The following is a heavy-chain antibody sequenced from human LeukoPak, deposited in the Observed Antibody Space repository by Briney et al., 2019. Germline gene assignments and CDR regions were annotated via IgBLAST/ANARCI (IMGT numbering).Heavy chain of an antibody. V-gene: IGHV3-73*01. J-gene: IGHJ3*02. CDR1: GFTFSSYG. CDR3: VRLGGGDAFDI. CDR2: IRSKANGYTT. D-gene: IGHD2-15*01. Sequence: GGSLRLSCAASGFTFSSYGMHWVRQAPGKGLEWVGRIRSKANGYTTAYGETVKGRFTITRDDSKRSAFVQMSSLKSEDTAVYYCVRLGGGDAFDIWGPGTRVTVSS.